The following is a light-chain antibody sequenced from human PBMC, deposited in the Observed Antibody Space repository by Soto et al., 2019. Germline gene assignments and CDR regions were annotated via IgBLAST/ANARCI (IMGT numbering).Light chain of an antibody. CDR3: QQYNSWPRT. CDR2: WAS. J-gene: IGKJ1*01. V-gene: IGKV4-1*01. Sequence: DIVMTQSPDSLAVSLGERATINCKSSQSVLYSSNNKDYLAWYQQKPGQSPKLLIYWASTRESGVPDRFSGSGSGTDFTLTISSLQSEDFAVYYCQQYNSWPRTFGQGTKVDIK. CDR1: QSVLYSSNNKDY.